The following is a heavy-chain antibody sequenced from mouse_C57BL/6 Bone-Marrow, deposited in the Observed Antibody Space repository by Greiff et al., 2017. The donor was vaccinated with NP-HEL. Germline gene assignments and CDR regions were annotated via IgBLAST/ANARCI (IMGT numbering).Heavy chain of an antibody. D-gene: IGHD2-4*01. V-gene: IGHV14-4*01. J-gene: IGHJ4*01. Sequence: VQLQQSGAELVRPGASVKLSCTASGFNIKDDYMHWVKQRPEQGLEWIGWIDPENGDTEYASKFQGKATITADTSSNTAYLQLSSLTSEDTAVYYCTTLYYEYFLYAMDYWGQGTSVTVSS. CDR1: GFNIKDDY. CDR3: TTLYYEYFLYAMDY. CDR2: IDPENGDT.